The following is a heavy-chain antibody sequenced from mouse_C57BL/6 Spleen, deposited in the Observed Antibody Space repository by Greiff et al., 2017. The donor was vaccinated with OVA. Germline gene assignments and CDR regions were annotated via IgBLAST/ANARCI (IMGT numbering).Heavy chain of an antibody. CDR2: IWGGGST. D-gene: IGHD2-4*01. J-gene: IGHJ4*01. CDR3: AKQGGDYDENYYAMDY. V-gene: IGHV2-9*01. CDR1: GFSLTSYG. Sequence: VQRVESGPGLVAPSQSLSITCTVSGFSLTSYGVDWVRQPPGKGLEWLGVIWGGGSTNYNSALMSRLSIRKDNSKSQVFLKMNSLQTDDTAMYYCAKQGGDYDENYYAMDYWGQGTSVTVSS.